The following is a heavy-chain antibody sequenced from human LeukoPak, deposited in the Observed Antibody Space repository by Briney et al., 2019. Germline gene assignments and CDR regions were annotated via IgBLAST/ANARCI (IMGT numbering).Heavy chain of an antibody. V-gene: IGHV2-26*01. CDR3: ARIGYKYGSYYFDD. CDR1: GFSLSNARMG. CDR2: IFSNDEK. D-gene: IGHD3-10*01. J-gene: IGHJ4*02. Sequence: KMSGPTLVNPTETLTLTCTVSGFSLSNARMGVSWIRQPPGKALEWLAHIFSNDEKSYNTSLKSRLTISKDTSKSQVVLTMTGMDPVDTGTYYCARIGYKYGSYYFDDWGQGTLVTVSS.